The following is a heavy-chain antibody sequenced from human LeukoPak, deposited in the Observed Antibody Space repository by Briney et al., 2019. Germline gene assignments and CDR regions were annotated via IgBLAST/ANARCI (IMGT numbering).Heavy chain of an antibody. Sequence: PSGTLSLTCGVSGGSIISSNWWSWVRQPPGKGLEWIGEIYHSGSTNYNPSLKSRVTISVDKSESQFSLELTSVTAADTALYYCARGGYCSSTSCYVFDSWGQGTLVTVSS. V-gene: IGHV4-4*02. CDR1: GGSIISSNW. J-gene: IGHJ4*02. CDR2: IYHSGST. CDR3: ARGGYCSSTSCYVFDS. D-gene: IGHD2-2*01.